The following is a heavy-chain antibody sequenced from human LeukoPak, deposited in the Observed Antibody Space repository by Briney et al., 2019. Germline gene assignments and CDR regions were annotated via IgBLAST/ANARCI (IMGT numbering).Heavy chain of an antibody. D-gene: IGHD6-6*01. Sequence: SVKVSCKASGGTFSSYAISWVRQAPGQGLEWMGGIIPIFGTANYAQKFQGRVTITADESTSTAYMELSSLSSEDTAVYYCARVLGLAARQGLNAFDIWGQGTMVTVSS. CDR1: GGTFSSYA. V-gene: IGHV1-69*13. CDR3: ARVLGLAARQGLNAFDI. J-gene: IGHJ3*02. CDR2: IIPIFGTA.